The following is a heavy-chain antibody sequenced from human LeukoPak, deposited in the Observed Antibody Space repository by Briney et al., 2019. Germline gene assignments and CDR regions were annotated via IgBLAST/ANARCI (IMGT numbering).Heavy chain of an antibody. D-gene: IGHD6-13*01. V-gene: IGHV3-33*01. CDR2: IWYDGSNK. CDR1: GFTFSSYG. CDR3: AREIAAAAGGFVFDY. Sequence: GGPLRLSCAASGFTFSSYGMHWVRQAPGKGLEWVAVIWYDGSNKYYADSVKGRFTISRDNSKNTLYLQMNSLRAEDTAVYYCAREIAAAAGGFVFDYWGQGTLVTVSS. J-gene: IGHJ4*02.